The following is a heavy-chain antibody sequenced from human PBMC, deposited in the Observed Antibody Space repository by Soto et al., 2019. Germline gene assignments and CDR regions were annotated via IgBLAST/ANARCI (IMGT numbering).Heavy chain of an antibody. J-gene: IGHJ6*02. CDR2: ISYDGSNK. CDR3: AKDLSGSYAPGSGMDV. CDR1: GFTFSSYG. D-gene: IGHD1-26*01. Sequence: GGSLRLSCAASGFTFSSYGMHWVRQAPGKGLEWVAVISYDGSNKYYADSVKGRFTISRDNSKNTLYLQMNSLRAEDTAVYYCAKDLSGSYAPGSGMDVWGQGTTVTVSS. V-gene: IGHV3-30*18.